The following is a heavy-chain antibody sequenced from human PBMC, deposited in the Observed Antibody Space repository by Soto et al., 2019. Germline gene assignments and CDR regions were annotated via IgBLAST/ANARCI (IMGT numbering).Heavy chain of an antibody. Sequence: QVQLQESGPGLVKPSQTLSLTCTVSGGSISSGGYYWSWIRQHPGKGLEWIGYIYYSGSTYYNPSLKGRVTISVDTSKNQFSLKLSSVTAADTAVYYCARERAGDGYNRFDYWGQGTLVTVSS. D-gene: IGHD5-12*01. CDR2: IYYSGST. V-gene: IGHV4-31*03. CDR1: GGSISSGGYY. J-gene: IGHJ4*02. CDR3: ARERAGDGYNRFDY.